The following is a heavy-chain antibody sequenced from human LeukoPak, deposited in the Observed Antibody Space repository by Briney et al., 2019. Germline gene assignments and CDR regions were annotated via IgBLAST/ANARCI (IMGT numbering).Heavy chain of an antibody. Sequence: ASVKVSCKASGYTFTSYGISWVRQAPGQGLEWMGWMNPNTGNAAFAQKFQGRVTVTRNTSISTAYMELSSLRSEDTAVYYCTRVTNVEAAIDHWGQGTLVTVSS. CDR3: TRVTNVEAAIDH. CDR1: GYTFTSYG. D-gene: IGHD4-17*01. J-gene: IGHJ1*01. CDR2: MNPNTGNA. V-gene: IGHV1-8*02.